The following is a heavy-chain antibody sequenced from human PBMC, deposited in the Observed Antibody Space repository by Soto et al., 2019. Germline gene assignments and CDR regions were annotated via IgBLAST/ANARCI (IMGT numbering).Heavy chain of an antibody. CDR1: GGTSTIYT. V-gene: IGHV1-69*08. CDR3: ATDKYGAGRVGVHF. CDR2: IVPTLRIT. J-gene: IGHJ4*02. D-gene: IGHD3-3*02. Sequence: QVQLVQSGAEVKKPGASLRVSCETSGGTSTIYTITWVRQAPGQGLQWMGRIVPTLRITNYAQEFQVRLTITADPSTSTAHIELTSLTSEDTAVYYCATDKYGAGRVGVHFWGQGTLVTVSS.